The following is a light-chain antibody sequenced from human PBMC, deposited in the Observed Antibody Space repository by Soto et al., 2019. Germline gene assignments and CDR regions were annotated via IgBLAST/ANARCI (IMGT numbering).Light chain of an antibody. V-gene: IGKV1-8*01. CDR1: QGISSY. CDR2: AAS. J-gene: IGKJ3*01. Sequence: AIRMTQSPSSLSASTGDRVTITCRASQGISSYLAWYQQKPGKAPKLLIYAASTLQSGVPSRFSGSGSGTDFNLTVSCLQSEDFATYYCQQYYSYPGTFGHGTKVDIK. CDR3: QQYYSYPGT.